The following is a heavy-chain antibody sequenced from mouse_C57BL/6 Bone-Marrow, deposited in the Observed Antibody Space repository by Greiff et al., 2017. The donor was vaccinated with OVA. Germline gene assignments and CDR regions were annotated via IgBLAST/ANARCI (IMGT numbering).Heavy chain of an antibody. CDR2: IDPENGDT. J-gene: IGHJ4*01. D-gene: IGHD1-1*02. V-gene: IGHV14-4*01. CDR3: ARGDYVEAMDY. Sequence: EVKLVESGAELVRPGASVKLSCTASGFNIKDDYIHWVKQRPEQGLEWIGWIDPENGDTEFASKFQGKATITADTSSNTAYLQLNSLTSEDTAVYYCARGDYVEAMDYWGQGTSVTVSS. CDR1: GFNIKDDY.